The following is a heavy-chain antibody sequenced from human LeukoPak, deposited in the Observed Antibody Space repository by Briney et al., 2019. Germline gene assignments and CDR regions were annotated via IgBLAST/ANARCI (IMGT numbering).Heavy chain of an antibody. CDR1: GGSISSGGYS. V-gene: IGHV4-30-2*01. Sequence: SQTLSLTCAVSGGSISSGGYSWSWIRQPPGKGLEWIGYIYHSGSTYYNPSLKSRVTISVDRSKNQFSLKLSSVTAADTAVYYCARRYSSGGVGYFDYWGQGTLATVSS. CDR2: IYHSGST. CDR3: ARRYSSGGVGYFDY. J-gene: IGHJ4*02. D-gene: IGHD6-19*01.